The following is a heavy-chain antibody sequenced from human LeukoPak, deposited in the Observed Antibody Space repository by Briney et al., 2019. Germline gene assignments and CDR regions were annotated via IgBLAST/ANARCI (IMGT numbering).Heavy chain of an antibody. J-gene: IGHJ6*03. CDR2: INHSGST. CDR3: ASLVVVVPAATRTADYYYYYMDV. Sequence: PSETLSLTCAVYGGSFSGYYWSWIRQPPGKGLECIGEINHSGSTNYNPSLKSRVTISVDTSKNQFSLKLSSVTAADTAVYYCASLVVVVPAATRTADYYYYYMDVWGKGTTVTVSS. D-gene: IGHD2-2*01. V-gene: IGHV4-34*01. CDR1: GGSFSGYY.